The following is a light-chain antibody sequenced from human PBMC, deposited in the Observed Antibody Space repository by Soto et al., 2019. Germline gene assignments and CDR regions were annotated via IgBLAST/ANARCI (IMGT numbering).Light chain of an antibody. CDR3: QQYGSSLPYT. CDR1: QSVSSSY. J-gene: IGKJ2*01. Sequence: EIVLTQSPGTLSLSPGERATLSCRASQSVSSSYLAWYQQKPGQATRLLIYGASSRATGIPDRFSGRGSGTDFTLTISRLEPEDFAVYYCQQYGSSLPYTFGQGTKLEIK. CDR2: GAS. V-gene: IGKV3-20*01.